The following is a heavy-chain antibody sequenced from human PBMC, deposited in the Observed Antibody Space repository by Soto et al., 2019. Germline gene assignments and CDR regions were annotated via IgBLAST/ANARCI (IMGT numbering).Heavy chain of an antibody. Sequence: SETLSLTCTVSGGSISSGDYYWSWIRQPPGKGLEWIGYIYYSGSTYYNPSLKSRVTISVDTSKNQFSLKLSSVTAADTAVYYCARASLGYCSSTSCRSNWFDPWGQGTLVTAPQ. CDR1: GGSISSGDYY. CDR2: IYYSGST. D-gene: IGHD2-2*01. V-gene: IGHV4-30-4*01. J-gene: IGHJ5*02. CDR3: ARASLGYCSSTSCRSNWFDP.